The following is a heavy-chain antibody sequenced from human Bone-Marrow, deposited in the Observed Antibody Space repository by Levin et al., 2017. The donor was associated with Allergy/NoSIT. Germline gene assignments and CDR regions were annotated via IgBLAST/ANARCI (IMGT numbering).Heavy chain of an antibody. CDR3: AKAGDGYKAIDY. D-gene: IGHD5-24*01. CDR2: ISWNSGSI. CDR1: GFTFDDYA. J-gene: IGHJ4*02. V-gene: IGHV3-9*01. Sequence: GGSLRLSCAASGFTFDDYAMHWVRQAPGKGLEWVSGISWNSGSIGYADSVKGRFTISRDNAKNSLYLQMNSLRAEDTALYYCAKAGDGYKAIDYWGQGTLVTVSS.